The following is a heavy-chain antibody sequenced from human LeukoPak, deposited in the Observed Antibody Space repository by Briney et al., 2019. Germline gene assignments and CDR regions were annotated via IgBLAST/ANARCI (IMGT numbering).Heavy chain of an antibody. CDR3: AKQLGYCSASRCYFPC. J-gene: IGHJ4*02. D-gene: IGHD2-15*01. CDR1: GFTFSSSA. Sequence: GGSLRLSWAASGFTFSSSAMSWVRQAPGKGLEWVSAISNNGGYTYYADSVQGRFTISRDNSKNTLCLQMSSLRAEDTAVYYCAKQLGYCSASRCYFPCWGQGTLVTVSS. V-gene: IGHV3-23*01. CDR2: ISNNGGYT.